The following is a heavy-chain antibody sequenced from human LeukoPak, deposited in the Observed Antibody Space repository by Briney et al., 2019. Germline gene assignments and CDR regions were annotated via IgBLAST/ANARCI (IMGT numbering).Heavy chain of an antibody. CDR2: ISGSGDRI. Sequence: QPGGSLRLSCAVSGFTFSTYAMNWVRQAPGKGLEWVSAISGSGDRIYYANFVKGRFTVSRDNSKNTLYLQMNSLRAEDTAVYYCAKGRQWLVSWGQGTLVSVSS. CDR1: GFTFSTYA. CDR3: AKGRQWLVS. D-gene: IGHD6-19*01. V-gene: IGHV3-23*01. J-gene: IGHJ4*02.